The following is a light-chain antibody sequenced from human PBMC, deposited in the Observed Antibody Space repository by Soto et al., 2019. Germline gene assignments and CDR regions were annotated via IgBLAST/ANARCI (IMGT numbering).Light chain of an antibody. Sequence: EIVLTQSPATLSLSPGQRATLSCRASQRLSASDIAWYQQKPGQAPKFLIYGASNRATGIPDRFSGSGSGTDFTLTISRLEPEDFAVYYCQQYGSSALTFGGGTKVDIK. V-gene: IGKV3-20*01. CDR1: QRLSASD. CDR2: GAS. CDR3: QQYGSSALT. J-gene: IGKJ4*01.